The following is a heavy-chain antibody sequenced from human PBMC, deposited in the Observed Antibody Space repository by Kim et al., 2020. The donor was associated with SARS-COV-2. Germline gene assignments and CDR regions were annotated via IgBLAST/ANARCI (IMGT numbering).Heavy chain of an antibody. J-gene: IGHJ4*01. CDR3: ARRGTGYPTRFVDY. CDR1: GDSIGSGRHY. Sequence: SETLSLTCTISGDSIGSGRHYWGWIRQPPGKGLEWLGSLFYIGSTNYSPSLKSRVTISLGTSKKQFSLRLTSVTSADTATYYCARRGTGYPTRFVDYWG. CDR2: LFYIGST. V-gene: IGHV4-39*01. D-gene: IGHD3-9*01.